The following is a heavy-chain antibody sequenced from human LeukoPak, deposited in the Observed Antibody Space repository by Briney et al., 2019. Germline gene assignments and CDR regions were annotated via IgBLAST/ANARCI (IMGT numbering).Heavy chain of an antibody. CDR2: INHIGST. J-gene: IGHJ5*02. Sequence: SETLSLTCAVYGGSFSGYYWSWIRQPPGKGLEWIGEINHIGSTNYNPSLKSRVTISVDTSKNQFSLTLSSVTAADTAVYYCARGQSQWFGGVPRRNWFDPWGQGTLVTVSS. V-gene: IGHV4-34*01. CDR3: ARGQSQWFGGVPRRNWFDP. D-gene: IGHD3-10*01. CDR1: GGSFSGYY.